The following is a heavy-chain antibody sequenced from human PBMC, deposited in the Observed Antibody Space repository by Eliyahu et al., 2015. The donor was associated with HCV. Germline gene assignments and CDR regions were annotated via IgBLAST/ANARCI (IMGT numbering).Heavy chain of an antibody. Sequence: QVQLQXSGPGLVKPSETLSLTCTVSGGSITTXYWXWIRQPPGKGLEWIGDXHYRGNTHXNPSLXSRVTISVDTSXNQFSLNLTSVTAADTAVYYCASGGGGIAVAGTGGWFDPWGQGTLVTVSS. CDR3: ASGGGGIAVAGTGGWFDP. D-gene: IGHD6-19*01. J-gene: IGHJ5*02. V-gene: IGHV4-59*01. CDR2: XHYRGNT. CDR1: GGSITTXY.